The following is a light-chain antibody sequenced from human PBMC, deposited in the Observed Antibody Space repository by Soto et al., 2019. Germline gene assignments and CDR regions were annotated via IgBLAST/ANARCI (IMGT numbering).Light chain of an antibody. V-gene: IGLV2-14*01. Sequence: QSALTQPASVSGSPGQSITISCTGTSSDVGGYDYVSWYQLHPGKAPKLMVFEVSNRPSGVSYRFSGSKSGNTASLTISGLQAEDEADYFCSSYAGSNNLVFGAGTQLTVL. CDR3: SSYAGSNNLV. CDR1: SSDVGGYDY. CDR2: EVS. J-gene: IGLJ2*01.